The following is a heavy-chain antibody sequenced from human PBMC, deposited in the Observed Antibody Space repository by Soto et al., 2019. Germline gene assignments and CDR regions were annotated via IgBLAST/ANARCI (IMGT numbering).Heavy chain of an antibody. J-gene: IGHJ4*02. CDR1: GGSMNSYY. CDR3: ARDLEAVAGTHHYFDY. Sequence: SETLSLTCTVSGGSMNSYYWSWIRQPPGKGLEWIGYIYYSGSTNYNPSLKSRVTISVDTSKNQFSLKLSSVTAADTAVYYCARDLEAVAGTHHYFDYWGQGTLVTVSS. V-gene: IGHV4-59*01. D-gene: IGHD6-19*01. CDR2: IYYSGST.